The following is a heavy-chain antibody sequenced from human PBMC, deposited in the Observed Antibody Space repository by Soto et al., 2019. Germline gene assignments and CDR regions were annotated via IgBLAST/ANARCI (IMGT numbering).Heavy chain of an antibody. J-gene: IGHJ4*01. CDR2: ISFDGSDK. D-gene: IGHD4-17*01. CDR1: GFTFSDYG. CDR3: ANKCDYIVDY. V-gene: IGHV3-30*18. Sequence: RLSCAASGFTFSDYGMHWVRQAPGKGLEWVAGISFDGSDKYYADSVKGRFTISRDNSKKTLYLQENSLRTEDTAVYFCANKCDYIVDYCAHGPLVPVSS.